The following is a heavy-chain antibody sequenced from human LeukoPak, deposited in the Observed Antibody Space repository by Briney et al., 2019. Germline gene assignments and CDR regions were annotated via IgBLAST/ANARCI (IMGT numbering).Heavy chain of an antibody. CDR1: GGSISSGDYY. J-gene: IGHJ4*02. CDR2: IYYSGST. D-gene: IGHD5-24*01. Sequence: PSETLSLTCTVSGGSISSGDYYWSWIRQPPGKGLEWIGYIYYSGSTYYNPSLKSRVTISVDTSKNQFSLKLSSVTAADTAVYYCARGEMATIRGYYFDYWGQGTLVTVSS. V-gene: IGHV4-30-4*01. CDR3: ARGEMATIRGYYFDY.